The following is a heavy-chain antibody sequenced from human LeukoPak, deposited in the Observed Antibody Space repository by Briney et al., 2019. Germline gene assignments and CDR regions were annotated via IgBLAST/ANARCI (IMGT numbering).Heavy chain of an antibody. CDR1: GGSISSGGYY. CDR2: IYYSGST. V-gene: IGHV4-31*03. Sequence: SQTLSLTCTVSGGSISSGGYYWRWIRQHPGKGLEWIGYIYYSGSTYYNPSLKSRVTISVDTSKNQFSLKLSSVTAADTAVYYCARGYRSSLINWFDPWGQGTLVTVSS. CDR3: ARGYRSSLINWFDP. J-gene: IGHJ5*02. D-gene: IGHD1-14*01.